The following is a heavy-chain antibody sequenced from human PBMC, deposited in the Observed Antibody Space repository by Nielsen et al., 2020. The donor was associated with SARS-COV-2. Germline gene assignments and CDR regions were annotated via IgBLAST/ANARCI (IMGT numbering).Heavy chain of an antibody. CDR2: INDSGTT. V-gene: IGHV4-34*01. D-gene: IGHD3-3*01. CDR3: ARGIHDFLSGSDVSLNGLDV. CDR1: GGAFSGYR. Sequence: SETLSLTCGVSGGAFSGYRWTWVRQSPGKGLEWLGEINDSGTTNYNPPLTGRVSISQDASKRQLSLKLSSVTAADTALYFCARGIHDFLSGSDVSLNGLDVWGQGTTVTVSS. J-gene: IGHJ6*02.